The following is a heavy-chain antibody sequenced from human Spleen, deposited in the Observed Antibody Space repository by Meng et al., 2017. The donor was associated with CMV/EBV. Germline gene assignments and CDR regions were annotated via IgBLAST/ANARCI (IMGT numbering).Heavy chain of an antibody. CDR1: GGSVSSGSYY. V-gene: IGHV4-61*01. Sequence: SETLSLTCTVSGGSVSSGSYYWSWIRQPPGKGLEWIGYIYYSGSTNYNPSLKSRVTISVDTSKNQFSLKLSSVTAADTAMYYCASSYGGYYRFDYWGQGTLVTVSS. CDR2: IYYSGST. J-gene: IGHJ4*02. CDR3: ASSYGGYYRFDY. D-gene: IGHD3-22*01.